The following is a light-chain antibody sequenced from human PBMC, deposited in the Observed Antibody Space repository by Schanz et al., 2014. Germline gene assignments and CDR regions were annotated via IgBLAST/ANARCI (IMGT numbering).Light chain of an antibody. CDR1: SSDVGGYNY. Sequence: QSALTQPASVSGSPGQSITISCTGTSSDVGGYNYVSWYQHHPGKAPKLMIYDVSNRPSGVSDRFSGSKSGNTASLTISGLQAEDEADYCCSSYTGSSTQVFGGGTKLTVL. V-gene: IGLV2-14*03. CDR3: SSYTGSSTQV. CDR2: DVS. J-gene: IGLJ3*02.